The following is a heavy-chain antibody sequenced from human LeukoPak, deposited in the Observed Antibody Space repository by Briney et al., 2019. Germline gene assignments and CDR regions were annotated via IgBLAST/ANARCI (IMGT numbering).Heavy chain of an antibody. CDR1: LFSLSTSGRC. J-gene: IGHJ4*02. CDR3: ARIRGSYFDY. CDR2: IDWDDDK. D-gene: IGHD1-26*01. V-gene: IGHV2-70*11. Sequence: SGPTLVNPTQPLTLTCTFSLFSLSTSGRCVSWIRRPPGKALGWLARIDWDDDKYYSISLKIRLTISKDTSKNQVVLTMTNMDTVDTAAYYCARIRGSYFDYWGQGTLVTASS.